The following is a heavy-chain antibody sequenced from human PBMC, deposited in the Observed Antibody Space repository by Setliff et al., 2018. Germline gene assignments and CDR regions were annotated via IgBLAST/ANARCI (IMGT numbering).Heavy chain of an antibody. V-gene: IGHV1-2*02. Sequence: ASVKVSCKASGGTFSGYYIHWVRQAPGQGLEWMGWINTNSGDTRYAQKFQGRVTMTRDTSISTAYMELSRLRSDDTAVYYCARTKGFVDGYLDPWGQGTLVTVSS. CDR1: GGTFSGYY. CDR2: INTNSGDT. D-gene: IGHD3-10*01. CDR3: ARTKGFVDGYLDP. J-gene: IGHJ5*02.